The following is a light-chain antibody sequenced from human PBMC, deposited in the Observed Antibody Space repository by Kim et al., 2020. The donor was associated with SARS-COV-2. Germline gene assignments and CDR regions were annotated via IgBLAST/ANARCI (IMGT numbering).Light chain of an antibody. J-gene: IGKJ1*01. CDR3: QQYGSSWT. CDR1: QSVSSSY. Sequence: VSPGERASRPGRASQSVSSSYLAWYQQKPGQAPRLLIYGASSRATGIPDRFSGSGSGTDFTLTISRLEPEDFAVYYCQQYGSSWTFGQGTKVDIK. CDR2: GAS. V-gene: IGKV3-20*01.